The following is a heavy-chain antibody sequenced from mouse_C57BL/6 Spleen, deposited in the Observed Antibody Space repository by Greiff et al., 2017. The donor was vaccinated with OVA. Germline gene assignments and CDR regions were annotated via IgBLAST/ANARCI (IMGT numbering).Heavy chain of an antibody. Sequence: QVQLQQSGAELVRPGASVTLSCKASGYTFTDYEMHWVKQTPVHGLEWIGAIDPETGGTAYNQKFKGKAILTADKSSSTAYMELRSLTSEDSAVYYCTRVHYYGSSYGFAYWGQGTLVTVSA. CDR2: IDPETGGT. CDR3: TRVHYYGSSYGFAY. CDR1: GYTFTDYE. D-gene: IGHD1-1*01. J-gene: IGHJ3*01. V-gene: IGHV1-15*01.